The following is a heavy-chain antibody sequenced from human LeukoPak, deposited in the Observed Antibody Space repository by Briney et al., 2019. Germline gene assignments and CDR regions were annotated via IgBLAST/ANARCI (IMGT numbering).Heavy chain of an antibody. V-gene: IGHV4-38-2*02. CDR1: GYSISSGYY. J-gene: IGHJ4*02. D-gene: IGHD1-26*01. CDR3: ARGHLGIVGATGHYFDY. CDR2: IYHSGST. Sequence: SETLSLTCTVSGYSISSGYYWGWIRQPPGKGLEWIGSIYHSGSTYYNPSLKSRVTISVDTSKNQFSLKLSSVTAADTAVYYCARGHLGIVGATGHYFDYWGQGKLVIVSS.